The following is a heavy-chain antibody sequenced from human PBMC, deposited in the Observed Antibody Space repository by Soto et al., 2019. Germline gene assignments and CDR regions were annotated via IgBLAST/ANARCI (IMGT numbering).Heavy chain of an antibody. V-gene: IGHV1-8*01. J-gene: IGHJ6*02. D-gene: IGHD2-21*02. CDR3: ARGALYCGGDCRHGNSDYYGMDV. CDR2: MNPNSGNT. CDR1: GYTFTSYD. Sequence: ASVKVSCKASGYTFTSYDINWVRQATGQGLEWMGWMNPNSGNTGYAQKFQGRVTMTRNTSISTAYMELSSLRSEDTAVYYCARGALYCGGDCRHGNSDYYGMDVWGQGTTATVSS.